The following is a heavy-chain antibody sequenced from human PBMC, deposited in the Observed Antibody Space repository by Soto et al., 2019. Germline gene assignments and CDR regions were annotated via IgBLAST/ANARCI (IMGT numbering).Heavy chain of an antibody. V-gene: IGHV4-59*01. CDR1: GGSISSYY. D-gene: IGHD5-12*01. Sequence: RSLTCTVSGGSISSYYWSWIRQPPGKGLEWIGYIYYSGSTNYNPSLKSRVTISVDTSKNQFSLKLSSVTAADTAVYYCARDRDGYNRVTAFDYWVQGTLVTVSS. J-gene: IGHJ4*02. CDR3: ARDRDGYNRVTAFDY. CDR2: IYYSGST.